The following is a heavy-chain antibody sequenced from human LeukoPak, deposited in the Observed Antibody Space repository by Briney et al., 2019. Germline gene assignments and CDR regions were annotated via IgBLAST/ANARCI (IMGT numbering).Heavy chain of an antibody. Sequence: ASVKVPCKASGYTFTGYYMHWVRQAPGQGLEWMGWINPNSGGTNYAQKFQGRVTMTRDTSTSTAYMERSRLRSDDTAVYYCARGNDYGDYFDYWGQGTLVNVSS. D-gene: IGHD4-17*01. V-gene: IGHV1-2*02. CDR2: INPNSGGT. J-gene: IGHJ4*02. CDR3: ARGNDYGDYFDY. CDR1: GYTFTGYY.